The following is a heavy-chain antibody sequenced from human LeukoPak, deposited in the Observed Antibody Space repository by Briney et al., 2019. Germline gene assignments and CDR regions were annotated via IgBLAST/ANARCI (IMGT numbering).Heavy chain of an antibody. CDR3: AREGGFYRPLDY. D-gene: IGHD3-3*01. J-gene: IGHJ4*02. CDR1: GGSVTSTNW. CDR2: VHLGERT. V-gene: IGHV4-4*02. Sequence: PSETLSLTCDVSGGSVTSTNWWTWVRQPPGKGLEWIGEVHLGERTNYHPSLKSRLIMAVDLPENHISLKLTSVTAADTAVYYCAREGGFYRPLDYSGQGTLVTVSS.